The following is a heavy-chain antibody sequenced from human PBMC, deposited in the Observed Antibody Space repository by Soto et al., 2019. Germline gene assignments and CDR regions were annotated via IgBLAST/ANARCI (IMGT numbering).Heavy chain of an antibody. CDR3: ASLCGGDCYEVSL. D-gene: IGHD2-21*01. V-gene: IGHV3-33*01. Sequence: QVQLVESGGGVVQPGRSLRLSCAASGFTFSSYGMHLVRQAPGKGLEWVAVIWYDGSNKYYADSVKGRFTISRDNSKNTLYLQMNSLRAEDTAVYYCASLCGGDCYEVSLWGQGTLVTVSS. CDR1: GFTFSSYG. CDR2: IWYDGSNK. J-gene: IGHJ4*02.